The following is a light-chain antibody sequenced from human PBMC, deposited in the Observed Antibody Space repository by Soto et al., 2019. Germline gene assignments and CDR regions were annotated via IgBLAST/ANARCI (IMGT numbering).Light chain of an antibody. CDR3: QQYGGSPPVT. CDR1: QSVSSTY. V-gene: IGKV3-20*01. J-gene: IGKJ2*01. CDR2: GAS. Sequence: EIVLTQSPGTLSLSPGERATLSCRASQSVSSTYLAWYQQKPGQAPRLLIYGASSRATGIPDRFSGSGSGTDFTLTINILEPEDFAVYYCQQYGGSPPVTFGQGTKLEIE.